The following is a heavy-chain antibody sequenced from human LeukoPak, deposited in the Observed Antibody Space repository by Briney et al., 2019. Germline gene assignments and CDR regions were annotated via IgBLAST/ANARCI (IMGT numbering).Heavy chain of an antibody. CDR1: GYTLTELS. D-gene: IGHD6-6*01. J-gene: IGHJ4*02. CDR3: ATGYSSSPPRFRY. Sequence: ASVKVSCKVSGYTLTELSMHWVRQAPGKGLEWMGGFDPEDGETIYAQKFQGRVTMTEDTSTDPAYMELGSLRAEDTAVYYCATGYSSSPPRFRYWGQGTLVTVSS. V-gene: IGHV1-24*01. CDR2: FDPEDGET.